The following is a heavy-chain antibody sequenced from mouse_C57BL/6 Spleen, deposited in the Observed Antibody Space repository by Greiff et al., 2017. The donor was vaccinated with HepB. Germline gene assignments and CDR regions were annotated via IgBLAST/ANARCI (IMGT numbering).Heavy chain of an antibody. CDR1: GYTFTSYW. J-gene: IGHJ3*01. CDR2: INPSSGYT. D-gene: IGHD2-4*01. V-gene: IGHV1-7*01. CDR3: ARNYDYDGGFPWFAY. Sequence: VQLQQSGAELAKPGASVKLSCKASGYTFTSYWMHWVKQRPGQGLEWIGYINPSSGYTKYNQKFKDKATLTADKSSSTAYMQLSSLTYEDTAVYYCARNYDYDGGFPWFAYWGQGTLVTVSA.